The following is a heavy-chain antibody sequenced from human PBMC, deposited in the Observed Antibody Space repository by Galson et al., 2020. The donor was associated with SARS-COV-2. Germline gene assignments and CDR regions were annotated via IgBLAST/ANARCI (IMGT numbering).Heavy chain of an antibody. CDR2: IYYSGST. CDR1: GGSVSSGSYY. D-gene: IGHD3-10*01. CDR3: ARGPMVRGVTFDY. Sequence: SETLSLTCTVSGGSVSSGSYYWSWIRQPPGKGLEWIGYIYYSGSTNYNPSLKSRVTISVDTSKNQFSLKLSSVTAADTAVYYCARGPMVRGVTFDYWGQGTLVTVSS. V-gene: IGHV4-61*01. J-gene: IGHJ4*02.